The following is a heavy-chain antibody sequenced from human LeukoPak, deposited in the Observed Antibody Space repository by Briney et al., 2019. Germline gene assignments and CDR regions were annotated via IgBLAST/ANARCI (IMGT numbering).Heavy chain of an antibody. J-gene: IGHJ6*02. CDR3: ARGLFEYYYYYGMDV. CDR2: IIPIFGTA. V-gene: IGHV1-69*13. CDR1: GGTFSSYA. D-gene: IGHD3-22*01. Sequence: ASVKVSCKASGGTFSSYAISWLRQAPGQGLEWMGGIIPIFGTANYAQKFQGRVTITADESTSTAYMELSSLRSEDTAVYYCARGLFEYYYYYGMDVWGQGTTVTVSS.